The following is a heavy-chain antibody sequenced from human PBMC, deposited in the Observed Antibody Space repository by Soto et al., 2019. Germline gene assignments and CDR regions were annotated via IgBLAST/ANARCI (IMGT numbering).Heavy chain of an antibody. CDR1: GGSFSGYY. CDR3: ARGRLIGPFDI. Sequence: SETLSLTCAVYGGSFSGYYWSWIRQPPGKGLEWIGEINHSGSTNYNPSLKSRVTISVDTSKNQFSLKLSSVTAAHTAVYYCARGRLIGPFDIWGQGTMVT. V-gene: IGHV4-34*01. J-gene: IGHJ3*02. CDR2: INHSGST. D-gene: IGHD3-16*01.